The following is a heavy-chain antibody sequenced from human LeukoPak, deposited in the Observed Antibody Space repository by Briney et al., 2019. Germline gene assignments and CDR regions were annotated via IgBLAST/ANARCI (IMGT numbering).Heavy chain of an antibody. V-gene: IGHV3-7*01. CDR1: GFTFDDYA. J-gene: IGHJ1*01. D-gene: IGHD2-21*02. CDR2: IKQDGSEK. CDR3: AITVDCRATTDCYSYFHH. Sequence: PGRSLRLSCAASGFTFDDYAMHWVRQAPGKGLEWVANIKQDGSEKYYVDSVKGRFTISRDNAKDTLYLQVNSLRAEDTAVYYCAITVDCRATTDCYSYFHHWGQGTLVTVSS.